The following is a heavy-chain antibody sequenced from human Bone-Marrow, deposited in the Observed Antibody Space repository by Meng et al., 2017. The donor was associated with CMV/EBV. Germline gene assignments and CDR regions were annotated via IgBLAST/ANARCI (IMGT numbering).Heavy chain of an antibody. CDR2: INHSGSP. J-gene: IGHJ4*02. CDR1: DGSFSGYY. CDR3: ASIRGGY. D-gene: IGHD2-15*01. V-gene: IGHV4-34*01. Sequence: TVCRTFGLYDGSFSGYYRGSIRQPAGKGLEWTGEINHSGSPNYNPSLKSRVTISVDTSKNQFSLKLSSVTAADTAVYYCASIRGGYWGQGTLVTVSS.